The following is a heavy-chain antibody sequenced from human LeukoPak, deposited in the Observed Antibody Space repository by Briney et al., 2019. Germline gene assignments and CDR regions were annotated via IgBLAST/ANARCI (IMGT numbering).Heavy chain of an antibody. CDR3: SRSPPGYCSGGSCYGIYYYFYMDV. CDR2: IRSKAYGGTT. V-gene: IGHV3-49*04. Sequence: PGGSLRLSCTASGFTFGDYTMIWVPQAPGKGLEWVGFIRSKAYGGTTEYAASVKGRFTISRDDSKSIAYLQMNSLKTEDTAVYYCSRSPPGYCSGGSCYGIYYYFYMDVWGKGTTVTVSS. CDR1: GFTFGDYT. J-gene: IGHJ6*03. D-gene: IGHD2-15*01.